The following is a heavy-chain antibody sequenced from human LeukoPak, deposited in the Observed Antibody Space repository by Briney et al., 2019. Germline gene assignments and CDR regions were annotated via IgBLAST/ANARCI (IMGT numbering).Heavy chain of an antibody. CDR2: IKQDGSEK. Sequence: GGSLRLSCAASGFTFSSYWMSWVRQAPGQGLDWVANIKQDGSEKYYVDPVKGRFTIPRDNAKNSLYLQRNGLRAEDTAVYYCARSIVGATQWYFDLWGRGTLVTVSS. CDR3: ARSIVGATQWYFDL. D-gene: IGHD1-26*01. V-gene: IGHV3-7*01. J-gene: IGHJ2*01. CDR1: GFTFSSYW.